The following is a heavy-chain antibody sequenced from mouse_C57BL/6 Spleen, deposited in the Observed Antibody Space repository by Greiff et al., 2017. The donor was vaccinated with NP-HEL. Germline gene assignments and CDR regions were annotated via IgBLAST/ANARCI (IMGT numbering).Heavy chain of an antibody. CDR2: IWRGGST. CDR3: AKEDYGGFAY. V-gene: IGHV2-5*01. D-gene: IGHD2-4*01. Sequence: QVQLKESGPGLVQPSQSLSITCTVSGFSLTSYGVHWVRQSPGKGLEWLGVIWRGGSTAYNAAFMSSLSISKDNSKSQVFFKMNSMQADDTARYYYAKEDYGGFAYWGQGTLVTVSA. CDR1: GFSLTSYG. J-gene: IGHJ3*01.